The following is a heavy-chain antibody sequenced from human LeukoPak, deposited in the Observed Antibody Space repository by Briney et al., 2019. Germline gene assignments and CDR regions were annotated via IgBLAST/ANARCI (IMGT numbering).Heavy chain of an antibody. D-gene: IGHD3-22*01. V-gene: IGHV5-51*01. CDR3: ARLIVYYYDSSGYYFDY. CDR1: GYSFTSYW. Sequence: GESLKISCKGSGYSFTSYWIGWVRQMPGKGLEWMGIIYPGDPDTRYSPSFQGQVTISADKSISTAYLQWSSLKASDTAMYYCARLIVYYYDSSGYYFDYWGQGTLVTVSS. J-gene: IGHJ4*02. CDR2: IYPGDPDT.